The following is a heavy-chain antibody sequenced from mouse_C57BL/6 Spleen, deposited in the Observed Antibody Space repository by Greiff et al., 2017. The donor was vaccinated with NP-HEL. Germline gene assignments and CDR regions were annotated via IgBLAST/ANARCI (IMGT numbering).Heavy chain of an antibody. D-gene: IGHD1-1*01. Sequence: QVQLQQSGPELVKPGASVKISCKASGYAFSSSWMNWVKQRPGKGLEWIGRIYPGDGDTNYNGKFKGKATLTADKSSSTAYMQLSSLTSEDSAVYFCARSLYSVFDVWGTGTTVTVSS. J-gene: IGHJ1*03. V-gene: IGHV1-82*01. CDR2: IYPGDGDT. CDR1: GYAFSSSW. CDR3: ARSLYSVFDV.